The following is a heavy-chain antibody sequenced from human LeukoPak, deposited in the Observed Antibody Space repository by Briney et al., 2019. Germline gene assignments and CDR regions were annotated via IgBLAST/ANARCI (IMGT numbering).Heavy chain of an antibody. J-gene: IGHJ5*02. CDR2: IYYSGST. Sequence: SETLSLTCTVSGASISAHYYSWIRQPPGKGLEWIGYIYYSGSTNYNPSLKSRVTISVDTSKNQFSLKLSSVTAADTAVYYCAVTAMVERAPFDPWGQGTLVTVSS. D-gene: IGHD5-18*01. CDR1: GASISAHY. V-gene: IGHV4-59*11. CDR3: AVTAMVERAPFDP.